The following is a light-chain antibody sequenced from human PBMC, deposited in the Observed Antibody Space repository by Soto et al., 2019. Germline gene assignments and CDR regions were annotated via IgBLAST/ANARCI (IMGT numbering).Light chain of an antibody. CDR3: MQSIELPLT. J-gene: IGKJ4*01. Sequence: DVVVTQTPLSLSVTPGQPASISCKSSRSLLYTKGKTHLYSYLQRPGQPPQPLIYEVSNRFSGVPDTFSGGWSGTDFTLKISRVEAEDVGVYYCMQSIELPLTFGGGTKVEIK. CDR1: RSLLYTKGKTH. CDR2: EVS. V-gene: IGKV2D-29*01.